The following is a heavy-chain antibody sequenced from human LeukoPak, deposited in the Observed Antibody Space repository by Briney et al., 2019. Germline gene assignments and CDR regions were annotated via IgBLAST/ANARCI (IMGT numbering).Heavy chain of an antibody. Sequence: PSETLSLTCTVSGGSISSYYWSWIRQPPGKGLEWIGYIYYSGSTNYNPSLKSRVTISVDTSKNQFSLKLSSVTAADTAVYYCARMYDSSGYYYYYGMDVWGQGTMVTVSS. CDR2: IYYSGST. J-gene: IGHJ6*02. CDR3: ARMYDSSGYYYYYGMDV. V-gene: IGHV4-59*01. CDR1: GGSISSYY. D-gene: IGHD3-22*01.